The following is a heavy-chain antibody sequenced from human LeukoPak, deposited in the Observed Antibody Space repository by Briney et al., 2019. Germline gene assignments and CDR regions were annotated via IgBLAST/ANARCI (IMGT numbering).Heavy chain of an antibody. D-gene: IGHD1-26*01. V-gene: IGHV4-39*07. CDR1: GGSIGSSSYY. CDR2: IYYSGST. J-gene: IGHJ4*02. CDR3: AREIMVGVGLDY. Sequence: RSSETLSLTCTVSGGSIGSSSYYWGWIRQPPGKGLEWIGSIYYSGSTYYNPSLKSRVTISVDTSKNQFSLKLSSVTAADPAVYYCAREIMVGVGLDYWGQGTLVTVSS.